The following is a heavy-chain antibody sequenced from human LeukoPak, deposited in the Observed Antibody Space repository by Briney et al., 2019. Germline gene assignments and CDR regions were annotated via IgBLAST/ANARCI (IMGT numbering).Heavy chain of an antibody. CDR2: ISAYNGKT. CDR3: AKDAVCTSCYSGVRY. J-gene: IGHJ4*02. D-gene: IGHD2-2*01. V-gene: IGHV1-18*01. CDR1: GYTFTSYG. Sequence: ASVKVSCKASGYTFTSYGFSWVRQAPGQGLEWMAWISAYNGKTNYAQNFQGRVTMTTDTSTSTAYMELRSLRSDDTAVYYCAKDAVCTSCYSGVRYWGQGTLVTVST.